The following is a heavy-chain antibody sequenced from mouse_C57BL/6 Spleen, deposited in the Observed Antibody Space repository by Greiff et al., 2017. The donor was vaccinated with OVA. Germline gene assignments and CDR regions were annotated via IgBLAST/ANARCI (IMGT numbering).Heavy chain of an antibody. J-gene: IGHJ2*01. CDR1: GYAFTNYL. V-gene: IGHV1-54*01. CDR3: AGNYGSSYDFDY. CDR2: IDPGSGGT. Sequence: VQLQQSGAELVRPGTSVKVSCKASGYAFTNYLIQWVKQRPGQGLEWIGVIDPGSGGTNYNEKFKGKATLTADKSSSTAYMQLSSLTSEDSAVYYCAGNYGSSYDFDYWGQGTTLTVSS. D-gene: IGHD1-1*01.